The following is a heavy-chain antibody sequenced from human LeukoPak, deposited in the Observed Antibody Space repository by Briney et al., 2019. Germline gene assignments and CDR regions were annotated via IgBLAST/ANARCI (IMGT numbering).Heavy chain of an antibody. Sequence: PGGSLRLSCAASGFTFSSYWMSWVRQAPGKGLEWVANMKRDGSEKYYVDSVKGRFTISRDNAKNSLYLQMNSLRAEDTAIYYCAKEVAPVFDHWGQGTLVTVSS. CDR3: AKEVAPVFDH. CDR2: MKRDGSEK. CDR1: GFTFSSYW. D-gene: IGHD2-15*01. J-gene: IGHJ4*02. V-gene: IGHV3-7*01.